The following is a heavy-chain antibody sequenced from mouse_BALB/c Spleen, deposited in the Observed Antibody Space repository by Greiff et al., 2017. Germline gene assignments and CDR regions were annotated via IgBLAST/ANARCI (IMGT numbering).Heavy chain of an antibody. Sequence: EVQLHQSGAELVKPGASVKLSCTASGFNIKDTYMHWVKQRPEQGLEWIGRIDPANGNTKYDPNFQGKATITADTSTNTAYLPLSSLTSEDTAVYYCAREGLGLAYWGQGTLVTVSA. D-gene: IGHD4-1*01. CDR1: GFNIKDTY. CDR2: IDPANGNT. V-gene: IGHV14-3*02. CDR3: AREGLGLAY. J-gene: IGHJ3*01.